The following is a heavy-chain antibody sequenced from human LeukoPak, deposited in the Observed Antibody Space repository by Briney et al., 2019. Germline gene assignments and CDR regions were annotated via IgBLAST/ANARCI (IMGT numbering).Heavy chain of an antibody. CDR1: GFTFSDYA. CDR3: ARVYCSSTSCLDGGYYYGMDV. V-gene: IGHV3-30-3*01. Sequence: GGSLRLSCAASGFTFSDYAMSWVRQAPGKGLEWVAVISYDGSNKYYADSVKGRFTISRDNSKNTLYLQMNSLRAEDTAVYYCARVYCSSTSCLDGGYYYGMDVWGQGTTVTVSS. D-gene: IGHD2-2*01. CDR2: ISYDGSNK. J-gene: IGHJ6*02.